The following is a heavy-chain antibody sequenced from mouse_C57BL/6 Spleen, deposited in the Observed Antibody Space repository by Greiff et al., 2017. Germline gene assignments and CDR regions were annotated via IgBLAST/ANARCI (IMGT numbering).Heavy chain of an antibody. D-gene: IGHD1-1*01. V-gene: IGHV5-6*02. CDR1: GFTFSSYG. CDR3: ARRGTVVATDYAKDY. CDR2: ISSGGSYT. Sequence: EVMLVESGGDLVKPGGSLKLSCAASGFTFSSYGMSWVRQTPDKRLEWVATISSGGSYTYYPDSVKGRFTISRDNAKNTLYLQMSSLKSEDTAMYYCARRGTVVATDYAKDYWGQGTSVTVSS. J-gene: IGHJ4*01.